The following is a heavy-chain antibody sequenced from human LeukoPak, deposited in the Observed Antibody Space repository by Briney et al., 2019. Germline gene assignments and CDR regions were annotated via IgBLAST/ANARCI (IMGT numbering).Heavy chain of an antibody. Sequence: GGSLRLSCVASGFTFDTYWMHWVRQAPGTGLVWVSRIGPDGSDPSYADSVKGRFTISRDNAKSTLYLQMNSLRGEDTAFYYCVRAGGGSYDYWGRGTLVTVSS. CDR3: VRAGGGSYDY. CDR2: IGPDGSDP. D-gene: IGHD1-26*01. J-gene: IGHJ4*02. CDR1: GFTFDTYW. V-gene: IGHV3-74*01.